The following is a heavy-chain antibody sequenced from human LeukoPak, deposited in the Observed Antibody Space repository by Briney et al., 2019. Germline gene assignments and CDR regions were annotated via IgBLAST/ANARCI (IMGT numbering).Heavy chain of an antibody. V-gene: IGHV3-23*01. D-gene: IGHD3-10*01. Sequence: GGSLRLSCVASGFTFSDFTMNWVRQAPGKGLEWVSAISGSGGSTYYADSVKGRFTISRDNSKNTLYLQMNSLRAEDTAVYYCAKDPRSGTDPWAFDIWGQGTMVTVSS. CDR1: GFTFSDFT. J-gene: IGHJ3*02. CDR3: AKDPRSGTDPWAFDI. CDR2: ISGSGGST.